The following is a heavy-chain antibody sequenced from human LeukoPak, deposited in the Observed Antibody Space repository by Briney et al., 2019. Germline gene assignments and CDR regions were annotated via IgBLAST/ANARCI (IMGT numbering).Heavy chain of an antibody. CDR3: AELGITMIGGV. J-gene: IGHJ6*04. Sequence: GRSLRLSCEASEFTFSSYSMNWVRQAPGKGLEWVSYISFSSATIHYADTVKGRFTISRDNAKNSLYLQMNSLRAEDTALYYCAELGITMIGGVWGKGTTVTISS. V-gene: IGHV3-48*01. CDR2: ISFSSATI. CDR1: EFTFSSYS. D-gene: IGHD3-10*02.